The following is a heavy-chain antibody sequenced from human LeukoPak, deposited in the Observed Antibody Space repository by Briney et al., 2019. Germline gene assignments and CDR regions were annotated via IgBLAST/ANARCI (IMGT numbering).Heavy chain of an antibody. Sequence: GGSLRLSCAVSGFTFSIYSMSWVRQAPGKGLEWVSYISSSSSTVSYADSVKGRFTTSRDNAENSLYLQMNSLRAEDTAVYYCARAGDFSFKDWGQGTLVTVSS. V-gene: IGHV3-48*01. CDR2: ISSSSSTV. J-gene: IGHJ4*02. CDR3: ARAGDFSFKD. D-gene: IGHD3-3*01. CDR1: GFTFSIYS.